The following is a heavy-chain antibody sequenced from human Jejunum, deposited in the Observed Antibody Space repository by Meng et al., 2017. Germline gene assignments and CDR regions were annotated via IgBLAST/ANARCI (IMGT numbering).Heavy chain of an antibody. V-gene: IGHV4-34*01. J-gene: IGHJ4*02. CDR2: IHHSGST. D-gene: IGHD1-14*01. CDR3: ARWTPTRTGYYFDY. Sequence: QLQLLQWGAGLLKPSETLSLTCTVYGDSFTDYYWNWIRQPPGKGLEWIGEIHHSGSTNYNASLESRVTISRDASKKQFSLRLSSVTAADTAVYYCARWTPTRTGYYFDYWGQGTLVTVSS. CDR1: GDSFTDYY.